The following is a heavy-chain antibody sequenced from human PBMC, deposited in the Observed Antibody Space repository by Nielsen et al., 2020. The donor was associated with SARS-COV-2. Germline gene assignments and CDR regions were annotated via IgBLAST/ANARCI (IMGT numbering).Heavy chain of an antibody. V-gene: IGHV3-15*01. CDR3: TTELVGFDY. J-gene: IGHJ4*02. Sequence: GESLKISCAASGFTFSNAWMSWVRQAPGKGLEWVGRIKSKTDGGTTDYAAPVKGRFTITRDDSKNTLYLQMNSLKTEDTAVYYCTTELVGFDYWGQGTLVTVSS. CDR2: IKSKTDGGTT. D-gene: IGHD6-6*01. CDR1: GFTFSNAW.